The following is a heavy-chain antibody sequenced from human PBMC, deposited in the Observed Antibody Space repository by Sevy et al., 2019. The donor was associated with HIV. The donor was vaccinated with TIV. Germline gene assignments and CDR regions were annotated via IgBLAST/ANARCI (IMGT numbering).Heavy chain of an antibody. V-gene: IGHV3-9*01. D-gene: IGHD3-10*01. CDR2: ISWDGGTI. CDR3: AKGFGDLSETVDY. J-gene: IGHJ4*02. CDR1: GFTFDDCA. Sequence: GGSLRLSCVASGFTFDDCAMHWVRQGPGRGLEWVSGISWDGGTIGYADSVKGRFTISRDNAKNSLNLEMNSLRTEDTALYYCAKGFGDLSETVDYWGRGTLVTVSS.